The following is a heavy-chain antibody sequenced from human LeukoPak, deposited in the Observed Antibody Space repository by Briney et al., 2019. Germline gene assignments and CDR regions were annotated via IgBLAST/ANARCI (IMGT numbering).Heavy chain of an antibody. Sequence: NAGGSLRLSCAASGFTFSSYSMNWVRQAPGKGLEWVSSISSSSTYIYYADSVKGRFTISRDNAKNSLYLQMNSLRAEDTAVYYCARDQSSGSPFRLDYWGQGTLVTVSS. V-gene: IGHV3-21*01. J-gene: IGHJ4*02. CDR3: ARDQSSGSPFRLDY. D-gene: IGHD1-26*01. CDR2: ISSSSTYI. CDR1: GFTFSSYS.